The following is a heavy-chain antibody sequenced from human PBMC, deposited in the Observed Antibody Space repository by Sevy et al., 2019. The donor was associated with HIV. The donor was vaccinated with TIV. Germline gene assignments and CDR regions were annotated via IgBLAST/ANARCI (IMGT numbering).Heavy chain of an antibody. J-gene: IGHJ4*02. CDR2: IKYDGSEI. D-gene: IGHD2-2*01. Sequence: GGSLRLSCAASGFNISTYWMNWVRQAPGKGLEWVAKIKYDGSEIYYGDSVRGGVTISKDNARNLVYLQMNSLRAEDTALYYCVRAIVIEGSFWGQGTLVTVSS. V-gene: IGHV3-7*01. CDR1: GFNISTYW. CDR3: VRAIVIEGSF.